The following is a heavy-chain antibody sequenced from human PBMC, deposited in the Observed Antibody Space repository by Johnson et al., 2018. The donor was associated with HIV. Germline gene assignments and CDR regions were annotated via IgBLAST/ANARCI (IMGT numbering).Heavy chain of an antibody. CDR3: ARGGGYSIAAPSDAFDI. Sequence: VQLVESGGGLIQPGGSLRLSCAASGFTVSTNYMGWVRLAPGKGLEWVSRINSDGSSTICADSVKGRFTISRDNSKNTLYLQMNSLRADDTAVYYCARGGGYSIAAPSDAFDIWGQGTMVTVSS. CDR1: GFTVSTNY. V-gene: IGHV3-53*01. J-gene: IGHJ3*02. CDR2: INSDGSST. D-gene: IGHD6-6*01.